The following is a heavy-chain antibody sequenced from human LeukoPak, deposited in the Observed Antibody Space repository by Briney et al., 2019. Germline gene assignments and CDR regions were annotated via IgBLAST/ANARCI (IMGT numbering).Heavy chain of an antibody. CDR2: INPSGGST. D-gene: IGHD3-10*01. CDR1: GYTFTSYY. Sequence: ASVKVSCKASGYTFTSYYMHWARQAPGQGLEWMGIINPSGGSTSYAQKFQGRVTMTRDTSTSTVYMELSSLRSEDTAVYYCAGLLGHGSGSYGFDPWGQGTLVTVSS. V-gene: IGHV1-46*01. J-gene: IGHJ5*02. CDR3: AGLLGHGSGSYGFDP.